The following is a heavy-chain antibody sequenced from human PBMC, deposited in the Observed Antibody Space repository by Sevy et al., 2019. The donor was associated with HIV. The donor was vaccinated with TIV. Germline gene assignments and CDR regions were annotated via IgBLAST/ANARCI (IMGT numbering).Heavy chain of an antibody. CDR2: ISSSSSPI. V-gene: IGHV3-48*01. Sequence: GGSLRLSCAASGFTFSSYSMNWVRQAPGKGLEWVSYISSSSSPIYYADSVKGRFTISRDNAKNSLYLQMNSLRAEDTAVYYCARKWLAGFDYWGQGNLVNVSS. J-gene: IGHJ4*02. CDR1: GFTFSSYS. CDR3: ARKWLAGFDY. D-gene: IGHD6-19*01.